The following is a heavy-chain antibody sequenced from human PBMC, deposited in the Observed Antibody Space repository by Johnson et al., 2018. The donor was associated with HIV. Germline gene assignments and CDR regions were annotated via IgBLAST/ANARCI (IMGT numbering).Heavy chain of an antibody. CDR2: IKKDGSEK. V-gene: IGHV3-7*03. CDR1: GFTFSNAW. D-gene: IGHD3-16*01. CDR3: ARPLGVDAFDI. J-gene: IGHJ3*02. Sequence: VQLVESGGGLVKPGGSLRLSCAASGFTFSNAWMSWVRQAPGKGLEWVANIKKDGSEKYYVDSVKGRFTISRDNAKNSLYLQMNSLRAEDTALYYCARPLGVDAFDIWGQGTMVTVSS.